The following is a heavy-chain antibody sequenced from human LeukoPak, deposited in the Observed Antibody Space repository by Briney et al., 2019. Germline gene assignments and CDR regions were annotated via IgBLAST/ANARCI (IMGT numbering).Heavy chain of an antibody. V-gene: IGHV3-21*01. CDR2: ISSSSSCI. Sequence: EGSLRLSCAASGFTFSSYSMNWVRQAPGKGLEWVSSISSSSSCIYYADSVKGRFTISRDNAKNSLYLQMNSLRAEDTAVYYCARETLEGYDAFDIWGQGTMVTVSS. CDR3: ARETLEGYDAFDI. D-gene: IGHD3-3*01. CDR1: GFTFSSYS. J-gene: IGHJ3*02.